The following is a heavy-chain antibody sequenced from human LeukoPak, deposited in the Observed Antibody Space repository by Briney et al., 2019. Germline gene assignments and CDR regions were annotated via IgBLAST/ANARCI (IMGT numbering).Heavy chain of an antibody. CDR3: ASWHDSSGYYYPDAFDI. V-gene: IGHV4-39*01. D-gene: IGHD3-22*01. Sequence: SETLSLTCTVSGGSISSSSYYWGWLRQPPGKGLEWIGSIYYSGSTYYNPSLKSRVTISVDTSKNQFSLKLSSVTAADTAVYYCASWHDSSGYYYPDAFDIWGQGTMVTVSS. CDR2: IYYSGST. CDR1: GGSISSSSYY. J-gene: IGHJ3*02.